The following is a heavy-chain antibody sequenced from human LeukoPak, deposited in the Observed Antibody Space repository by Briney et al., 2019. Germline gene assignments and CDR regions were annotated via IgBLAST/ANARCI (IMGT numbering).Heavy chain of an antibody. CDR3: ARIRGYYESSGYFFHAFDI. CDR2: IDWDDDT. D-gene: IGHD3-22*01. J-gene: IGHJ3*02. CDR1: GFSLSTRGMG. Sequence: RESGPALVNPTQTLTLTCTFSGFSLSTRGMGLSWIRQPPGKALEWLARIDWDDDTYYSTSLKLRLTISRDTSKNQVVLTMTNMDPVDTATYYCARIRGYYESSGYFFHAFDIWGQGTMVTVSS. V-gene: IGHV2-70*11.